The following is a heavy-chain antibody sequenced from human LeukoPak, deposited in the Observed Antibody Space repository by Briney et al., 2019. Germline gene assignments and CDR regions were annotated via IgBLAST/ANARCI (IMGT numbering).Heavy chain of an antibody. J-gene: IGHJ1*01. CDR1: GGSFSGYY. CDR2: INHSGST. Sequence: PSETLSLTCAVYGGSFSGYYWSWIRQPPGKGLEWIGEINHSGSTNYNPSLKSRVTISVDTSKNQFSLKLSSVTAADTAVYYCARVARYFQRWGQGTLVTVSS. CDR3: ARVARYFQR. V-gene: IGHV4-34*01.